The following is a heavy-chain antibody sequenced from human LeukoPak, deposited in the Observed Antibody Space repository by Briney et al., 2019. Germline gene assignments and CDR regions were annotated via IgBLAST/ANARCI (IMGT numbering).Heavy chain of an antibody. CDR2: ISSSGSTK. V-gene: IGHV3-48*03. CDR1: GFTFSSYE. J-gene: IGHJ3*02. D-gene: IGHD1-26*01. Sequence: PGGSLRLSCAASGFTFSSYEMNWVRQAPGKGLEWVSYISSSGSTKYYADSVKGRFTISRDNAKNSLYLQMNSLRDEDTAVYYCARDMKSGRRTYAFDIWGQGTMVTVSS. CDR3: ARDMKSGRRTYAFDI.